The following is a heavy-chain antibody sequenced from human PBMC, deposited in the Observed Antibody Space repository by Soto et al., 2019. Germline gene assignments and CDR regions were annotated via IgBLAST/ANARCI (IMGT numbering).Heavy chain of an antibody. CDR1: GFTLSSYG. J-gene: IGHJ4*02. D-gene: IGHD3-3*01. Sequence: QVQLVESGGGVVQPGRSLRLSCAASGFTLSSYGMHWVRQAPGKGLEWVAVISYDGSNKYYADSVKGRFTISRDNSKNTLYLQMNSLRAEDTAVYYCAEDRGNEECHFDYWGQGTLVTVSS. CDR2: ISYDGSNK. CDR3: AEDRGNEECHFDY. V-gene: IGHV3-30*18.